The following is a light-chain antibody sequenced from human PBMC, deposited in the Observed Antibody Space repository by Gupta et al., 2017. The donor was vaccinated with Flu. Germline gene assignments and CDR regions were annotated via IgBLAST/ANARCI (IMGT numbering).Light chain of an antibody. CDR1: QDFGSD. J-gene: IGKJ4*01. CDR3: QQLYSFPLT. V-gene: IGKV1-9*01. Sequence: DIQLTQSPSFLSAAVGDRVTITCRDSQDFGSDLAWYQQKPGKAPKLLIYTASILESGVPSRFSGSKSGTEFTLTVSILQPEDFAGYYCQQLYSFPLTFGGGTKVEIK. CDR2: TAS.